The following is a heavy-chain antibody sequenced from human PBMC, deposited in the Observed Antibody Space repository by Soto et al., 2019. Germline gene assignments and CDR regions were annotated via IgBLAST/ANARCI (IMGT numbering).Heavy chain of an antibody. V-gene: IGHV1-18*01. CDR2: ISADSGDT. CDR1: GYTLPSYG. D-gene: IGHD2-2*01. J-gene: IGHJ5*02. Sequence: QVQLVQSGVEVKKPGASVRVSCKASGYTLPSYGFSWVRQAPGQGLEWMGWISADSGDTNYALKFQGRVTMTTNTSKSTAYMELRSLGADDTAVYYFCSSTRKGLFDPWGEGGLVTVSS. CDR3: CSSTRKGLFDP.